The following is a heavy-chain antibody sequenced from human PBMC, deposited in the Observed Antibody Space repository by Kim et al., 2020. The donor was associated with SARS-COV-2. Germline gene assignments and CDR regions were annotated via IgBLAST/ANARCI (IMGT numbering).Heavy chain of an antibody. CDR3: TINVDTAMAIDY. V-gene: IGHV3-15*01. J-gene: IGHJ4*02. D-gene: IGHD5-18*01. Sequence: DYAAPVHGRFTISRDDSKNTLYLQMNSLKTEDTAVYYCTINVDTAMAIDYWGQGTLVTVSS.